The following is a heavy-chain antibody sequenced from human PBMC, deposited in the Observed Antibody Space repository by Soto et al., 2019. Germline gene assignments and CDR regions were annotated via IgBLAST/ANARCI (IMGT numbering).Heavy chain of an antibody. CDR3: ARERSAGTGWFDP. V-gene: IGHV1-8*01. CDR1: GYTFTSYD. CDR2: MNPNSGNT. Sequence: QVQLVLFGTEVKKPGASVKVSCKASGYTFTSYDINWVRQATGQGLEWMGWMNPNSGNTGYAQKFQGRVTMTRNTSMSTAYMELSSLRSEDTAVYYCARERSAGTGWFDPWGQGTLVTVSS. D-gene: IGHD6-13*01. J-gene: IGHJ5*02.